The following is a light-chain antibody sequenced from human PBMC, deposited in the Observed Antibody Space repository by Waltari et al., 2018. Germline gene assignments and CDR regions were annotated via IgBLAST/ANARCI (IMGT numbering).Light chain of an antibody. CDR3: SSFAGSNTWV. CDR2: EVT. Sequence: QSALTQPASVSGYPGQSIAVSCTGTSSDVGTYNLVSWYQHHPGKAPRFMIFEVTKRPSGVSNRFSGSKSGNTASLTISGLQAEDEADYYCSSFAGSNTWVFGTGTKVTVL. J-gene: IGLJ1*01. V-gene: IGLV2-23*02. CDR1: SSDVGTYNL.